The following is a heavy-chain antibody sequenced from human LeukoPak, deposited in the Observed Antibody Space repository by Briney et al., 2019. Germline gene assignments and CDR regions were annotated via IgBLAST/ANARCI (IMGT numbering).Heavy chain of an antibody. Sequence: PGGSLRLSCAASQFTFNIYAMHWVRQAPGKGLEWVAVIWYDGSQKYYADSVKGRFTVSRDNSKSTLYLQMNSLRVEDTAVYYCVRDIHIRDWGHGTLVTVPS. V-gene: IGHV3-33*01. CDR1: QFTFNIYA. J-gene: IGHJ4*01. CDR3: VRDIHIRD. CDR2: IWYDGSQK.